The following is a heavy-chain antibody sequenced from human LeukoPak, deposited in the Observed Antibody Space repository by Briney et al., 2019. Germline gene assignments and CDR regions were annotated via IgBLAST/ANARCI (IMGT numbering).Heavy chain of an antibody. CDR2: ISYDGSNK. V-gene: IGHV3-30*18. J-gene: IGHJ4*02. D-gene: IGHD4-23*01. CDR3: AEGAQNDRWFYFDY. CDR1: GFTFSSYG. Sequence: GGSLRLSCAASGFTFSSYGMHWVRQAPGKGLEWVAVISYDGSNKYYADSVKGRFTISRDNSKNTLYLQMNSLRAEDTAVYYCAEGAQNDRWFYFDYWGQGTLVTVSS.